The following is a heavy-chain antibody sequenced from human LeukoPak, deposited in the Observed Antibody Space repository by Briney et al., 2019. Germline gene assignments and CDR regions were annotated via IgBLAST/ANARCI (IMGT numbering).Heavy chain of an antibody. D-gene: IGHD3-10*01. CDR2: IYYSGST. CDR3: ARNMVRGVKAIDY. Sequence: PSQTLSLTCTVSGGSISSGDYYWSWIRQPPGKGLEWIGYIYYSGSTYYNPSLKGRVTISVDTSKNQFSLKLSSVTAADTAVYYCARNMVRGVKAIDYWGQGTLVTVSS. J-gene: IGHJ4*02. CDR1: GGSISSGDYY. V-gene: IGHV4-30-4*08.